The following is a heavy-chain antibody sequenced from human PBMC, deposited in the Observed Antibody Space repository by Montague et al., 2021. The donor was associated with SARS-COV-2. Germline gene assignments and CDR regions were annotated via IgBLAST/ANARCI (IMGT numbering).Heavy chain of an antibody. V-gene: IGHV4-38-2*02. CDR2: IYLSGST. CDR3: ARDGFTLLQLWSWIDP. J-gene: IGHJ5*02. D-gene: IGHD5-24*01. CDR1: GYSISSGYY. Sequence: SETLSPTPTVSGYSISSGYYWGWIRQPPGKGLEWIGNIYLSGSTYYNPSLKSRVTISVDTSKNQFSLKLSSVTAADTAVYYCARDGFTLLQLWSWIDPWGQGNLATVSS.